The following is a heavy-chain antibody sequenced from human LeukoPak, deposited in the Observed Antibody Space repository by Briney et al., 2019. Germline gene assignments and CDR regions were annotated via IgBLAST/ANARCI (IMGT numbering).Heavy chain of an antibody. CDR3: AKEGRSLQTY. CDR2: IKEDGTET. CDR1: GFMFSSNW. D-gene: IGHD5-24*01. V-gene: IGHV3-7*03. Sequence: GGSPRLSCAASGFMFSSNWTSWVRLAPGKGLEWVANIKEDGTETYYVDSVKGRFTISRDNAKNSLYLQMNSLRVEDTAVYYCAKEGRSLQTYWGQGTLVTVSS. J-gene: IGHJ4*02.